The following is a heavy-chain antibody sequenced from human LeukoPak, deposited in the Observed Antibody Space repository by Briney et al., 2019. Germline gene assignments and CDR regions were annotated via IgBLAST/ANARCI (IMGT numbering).Heavy chain of an antibody. V-gene: IGHV1-46*01. D-gene: IGHD5-24*01. CDR2: INPSDGST. CDR1: GYTFTSYD. J-gene: IGHJ3*02. Sequence: GASVKVSCKASGYTFTSYDINWVRQAPGQGFEWMAIINPSDGSTTNSQKFRGRVTMTRDTSTSTVYMELSGLRSEDTALYHCARIRDGYNDAYDIWGQGTMVTVSS. CDR3: ARIRDGYNDAYDI.